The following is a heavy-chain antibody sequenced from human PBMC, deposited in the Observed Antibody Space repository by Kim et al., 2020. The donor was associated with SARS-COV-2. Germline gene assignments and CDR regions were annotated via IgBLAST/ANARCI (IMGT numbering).Heavy chain of an antibody. CDR3: ASSADSSGEKDAFDI. D-gene: IGHD3-22*01. V-gene: IGHV1-3*01. J-gene: IGHJ3*02. Sequence: QKFQGRVTITRDTSASTAYMELSSLRSEDTAVYYCASSADSSGEKDAFDIWGQGTMVTVSS.